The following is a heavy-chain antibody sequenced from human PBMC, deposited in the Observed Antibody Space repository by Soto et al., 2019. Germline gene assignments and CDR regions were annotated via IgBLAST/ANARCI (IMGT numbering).Heavy chain of an antibody. D-gene: IGHD2-21*01. J-gene: IGHJ5*02. Sequence: PGQGLEWMGWISAYNGNTNSAEKLRGRLTMTTDASTTTAYMELRSLRSDDTAIYYCARDQGFRVVINSNWFDPWGQGTLVTSPQ. CDR3: ARDQGFRVVINSNWFDP. V-gene: IGHV1-18*01. CDR2: ISAYNGNT.